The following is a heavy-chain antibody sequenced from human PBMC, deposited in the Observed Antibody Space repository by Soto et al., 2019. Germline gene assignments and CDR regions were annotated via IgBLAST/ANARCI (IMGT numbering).Heavy chain of an antibody. CDR3: AKDVVSGDGLWLVSD. CDR1: GFSFNKYA. CDR2: ITGSGSTI. V-gene: IGHV3-23*01. J-gene: IGHJ4*02. Sequence: LRLSCAASGFSFNKYAMIWVRQAPGKGQEWVSGITGSGSTIEYIESVKGRFTISRDNSKNTVYLQMNSLRAEDTAMYYCAKDVVSGDGLWLVSDWGQGTPVTVSS. D-gene: IGHD2-21*02.